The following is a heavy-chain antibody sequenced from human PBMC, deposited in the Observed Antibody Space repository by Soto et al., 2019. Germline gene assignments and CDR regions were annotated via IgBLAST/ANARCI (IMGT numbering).Heavy chain of an antibody. V-gene: IGHV4-59*01. D-gene: IGHD6-13*01. Sequence: SETLSLTCTVSSDSISSYYWSWIRQPPGKRLEWIGYISYSGSTDYNPSLKSRVTISGDTSKNQFSLKVSSVTAADAAVYYCARGTSWQLPFDYWGQGTLVTVSS. CDR1: SDSISSYY. CDR3: ARGTSWQLPFDY. CDR2: ISYSGST. J-gene: IGHJ4*02.